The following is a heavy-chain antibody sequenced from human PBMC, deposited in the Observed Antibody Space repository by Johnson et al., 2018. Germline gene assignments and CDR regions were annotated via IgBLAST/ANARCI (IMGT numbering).Heavy chain of an antibody. J-gene: IGHJ1*01. V-gene: IGHV3-23*01. CDR1: GFTFSSYA. D-gene: IGHD2-15*01. CDR2: ISDSGGST. Sequence: EVQLLESGGGLVQXGGSLRLSCAASGFTFSSYALSWVRQAPGEGLEWVPAISDSGGSTSYAASVKGRFTISRDNSKNTRYLQMNHLRAEETAMYYCAKDLDVEVVETAGYVQHWGQGTLVTVSS. CDR3: AKDLDVEVVETAGYVQH.